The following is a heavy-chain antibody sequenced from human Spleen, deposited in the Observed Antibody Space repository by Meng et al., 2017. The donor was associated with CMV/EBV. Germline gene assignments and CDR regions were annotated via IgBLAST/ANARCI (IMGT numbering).Heavy chain of an antibody. CDR3: AKWAGIEAIGGVYYYYGLDV. J-gene: IGHJ6*02. CDR1: GASIRSYY. CDR2: IYYSGTT. D-gene: IGHD3-16*01. Sequence: SETLSLTCSVSGASIRSYYWSWIRQTPGRGLEWIGNIYYSGTTNYNPPLKSRVTMSVDTSNNHFSLNLNSVTAADTAVYFCAKWAGIEAIGGVYYYYGLDVWGQGTTVTVSS. V-gene: IGHV4-59*01.